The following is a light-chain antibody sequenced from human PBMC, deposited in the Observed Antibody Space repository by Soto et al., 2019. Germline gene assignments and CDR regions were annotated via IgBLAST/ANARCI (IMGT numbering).Light chain of an antibody. CDR1: QSVSSSY. CDR2: GAS. J-gene: IGKJ5*01. V-gene: IGKV3-20*01. Sequence: EIVLTQSPGTLSLSPGERATLSCRASQSVSSSYLAWYQQKPGQAPRFLIYGASSRATGIPDRFSGSGSGTDFTLTISRLEPEDFAVYYCQQYGSSPPGITFGQGTRLEIK. CDR3: QQYGSSPPGIT.